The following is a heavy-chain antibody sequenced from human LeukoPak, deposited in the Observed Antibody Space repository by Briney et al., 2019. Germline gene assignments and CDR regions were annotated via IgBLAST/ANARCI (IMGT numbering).Heavy chain of an antibody. CDR2: ISAYNGNT. V-gene: IGHV1-18*01. CDR3: ARIGYCSSTSCYPYYMDV. J-gene: IGHJ6*03. D-gene: IGHD2-2*01. CDR1: GYTFTSYG. Sequence: SVKVSCKASGYTFTSYGISWVRQAPGQGLEWMGWISAYNGNTNYAQKLQGRVTMPTDTSTSTAYMELRSLRSDDTAVYYCARIGYCSSTSCYPYYMDVWGKGTTVTVSS.